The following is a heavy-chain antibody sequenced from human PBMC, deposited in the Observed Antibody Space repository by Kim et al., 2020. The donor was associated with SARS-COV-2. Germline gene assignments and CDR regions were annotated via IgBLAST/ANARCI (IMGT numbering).Heavy chain of an antibody. D-gene: IGHD3-16*01. V-gene: IGHV4-34*01. CDR3: ARRKGAYYDYVWGNGGAFDI. Sequence: RVTISVDTSKNQFSLKLSSVTAADTAVYYCARRKGAYYDYVWGNGGAFDIWGQGTMVTVSS. J-gene: IGHJ3*02.